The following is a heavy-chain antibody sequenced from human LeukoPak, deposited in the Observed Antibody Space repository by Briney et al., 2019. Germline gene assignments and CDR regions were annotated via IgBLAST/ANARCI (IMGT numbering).Heavy chain of an antibody. J-gene: IGHJ3*02. Sequence: ASVKVSCKASGYTFTSYGISWVRQAPGQGLEWMGIINPSGGSTSYAQKFQGRVTMTRDMSTSTVYMELSSLRSEDTAVYYCAREEELFRAFDIWGQGTMVTVSS. D-gene: IGHD1-7*01. CDR2: INPSGGST. CDR1: GYTFTSYG. V-gene: IGHV1-46*01. CDR3: AREEELFRAFDI.